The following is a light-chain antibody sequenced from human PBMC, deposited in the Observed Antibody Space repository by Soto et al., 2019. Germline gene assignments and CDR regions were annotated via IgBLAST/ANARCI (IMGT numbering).Light chain of an antibody. V-gene: IGKV1-5*01. J-gene: IGKJ3*01. CDR2: DAS. CDR1: QSISSW. CDR3: QQSYSTPRT. Sequence: DIQMTQSPSTLSASVGDRVTITCRASQSISSWLAWYQQKPGKAPKLLIYDASSLASGVPARFSGSGSGTEFTLTISSLQPEDFATYYCQQSYSTPRTFGHGTKVEIK.